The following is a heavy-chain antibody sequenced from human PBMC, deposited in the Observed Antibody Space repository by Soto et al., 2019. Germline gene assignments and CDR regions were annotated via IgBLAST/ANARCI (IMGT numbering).Heavy chain of an antibody. CDR2: IIPIFGKA. Sequence: ASVKVSCKASGGTFSSYAISWVRQAPGQGLEWMGGIIPIFGKANYAQKFQGRVTITADESTSTAYMELSSLRSEDTAVYYCARFIVVVTAQFRYYYYGMDVWGQGTTVTVSS. J-gene: IGHJ6*02. CDR3: ARFIVVVTAQFRYYYYGMDV. CDR1: GGTFSSYA. D-gene: IGHD2-21*02. V-gene: IGHV1-69*13.